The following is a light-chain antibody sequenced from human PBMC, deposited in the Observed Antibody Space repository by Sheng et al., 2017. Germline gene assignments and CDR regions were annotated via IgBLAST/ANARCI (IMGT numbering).Light chain of an antibody. J-gene: IGLJ3*02. CDR2: EDN. V-gene: IGLV6-57*03. CDR1: SGSIASNY. CDR3: GTWDNSLSARV. Sequence: NFMLTQPHSVSESPGKTVIISCTRSSGSIASNYVQWYQQRPGSAPTTVIYEDNQKISGVPDRFSASKSGTSATLDITGLQTGDEADYYCGTWDNSLSARVFGGGTKLTVL.